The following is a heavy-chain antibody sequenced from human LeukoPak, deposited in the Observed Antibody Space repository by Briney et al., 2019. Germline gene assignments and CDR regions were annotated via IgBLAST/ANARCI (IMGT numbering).Heavy chain of an antibody. V-gene: IGHV3-30*02. CDR1: HFTFSNFC. CDR3: ARTAVAGTLRWFDL. D-gene: IGHD6-19*01. CDR2: IRYDGSNN. Sequence: PRGSLRLSCVQSHFTFSNFCMHGLRQAPARELAWLSFIRYDGSNNYRGGSVKGRFSISRDNSKNTLHLQMNTLRPDDTAVYYCARTAVAGTLRWFDLWGQGTLVIVSS. J-gene: IGHJ5*02.